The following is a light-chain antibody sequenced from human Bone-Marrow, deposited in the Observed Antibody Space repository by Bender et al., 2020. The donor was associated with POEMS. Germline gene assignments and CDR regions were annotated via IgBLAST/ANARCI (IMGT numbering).Light chain of an antibody. V-gene: IGLV2-14*01. CDR3: SSYSSSSTLVV. J-gene: IGLJ2*01. CDR1: NSDIATYNY. CDR2: DVT. Sequence: QSALTQPASVSGSPGQSITISCTGANSDIATYNYVSWYQQYPGKAPKVMIYDVTNRPSGVSNSFSGSKSGNTASLTISGLQAEDEADYYCSSYSSSSTLVVFGGGTKLTVL.